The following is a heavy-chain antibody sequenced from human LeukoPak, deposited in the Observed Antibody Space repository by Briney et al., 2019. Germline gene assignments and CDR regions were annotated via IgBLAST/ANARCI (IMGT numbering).Heavy chain of an antibody. V-gene: IGHV4-31*03. Sequence: PSETLSLTCTVSGGSISSGGYYWSWIRQHPGKGLEWIGYIYYSGSTYYNPSLKSRATISVDTSKNQFSLKLSSVTAADTAVYYCASTEQQLVFDYWGQGTLVTVSS. CDR1: GGSISSGGYY. CDR3: ASTEQQLVFDY. D-gene: IGHD6-13*01. J-gene: IGHJ4*02. CDR2: IYYSGST.